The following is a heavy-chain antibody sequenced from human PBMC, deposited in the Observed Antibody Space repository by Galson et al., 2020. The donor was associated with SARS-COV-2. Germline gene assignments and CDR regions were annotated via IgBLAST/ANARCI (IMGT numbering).Heavy chain of an antibody. D-gene: IGHD2-2*01. Sequence: GGSLRLSCVASGFTFSSYGMHWVRQAPGKGLEWVAVIWYDGSNKYYADSVKGRFTISRDNSKNTLYLQMNSLRAEDTAVYYCARDLSSYYGMDVWGQGTTVTVSS. J-gene: IGHJ6*02. CDR2: IWYDGSNK. CDR3: ARDLSSYYGMDV. V-gene: IGHV3-33*01. CDR1: GFTFSSYG.